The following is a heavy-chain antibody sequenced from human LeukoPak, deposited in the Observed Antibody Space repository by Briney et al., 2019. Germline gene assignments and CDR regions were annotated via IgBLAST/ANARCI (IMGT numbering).Heavy chain of an antibody. V-gene: IGHV1-69*01. J-gene: IGHJ5*02. Sequence: SSVKVSCKASGGTFSSYAISWVRQAPGQGLEWMGGIIPIFGTANYAQKFQGRVTITADESTSTAYMELSSLRSEDTAVYYCATELRYFDWFRNNWFDPWGQGTLVTVSS. D-gene: IGHD3-9*01. CDR3: ATELRYFDWFRNNWFDP. CDR1: GGTFSSYA. CDR2: IIPIFGTA.